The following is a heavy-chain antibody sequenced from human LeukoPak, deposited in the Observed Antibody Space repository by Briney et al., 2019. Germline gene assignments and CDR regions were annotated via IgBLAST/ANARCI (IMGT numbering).Heavy chain of an antibody. CDR3: ARALYCSSTSCYRRRDYGMDV. Sequence: PGGSLRLSCAASGFTFSSYAMHWVRQAPGKGLEWVAVISYDGSNKYYADSVKGRFTISRDNSKNTLYLQMNSLRAEDTAVYYCARALYCSSTSCYRRRDYGMDVWGQGTTVTVSS. D-gene: IGHD2-2*01. V-gene: IGHV3-30-3*01. J-gene: IGHJ6*02. CDR2: ISYDGSNK. CDR1: GFTFSSYA.